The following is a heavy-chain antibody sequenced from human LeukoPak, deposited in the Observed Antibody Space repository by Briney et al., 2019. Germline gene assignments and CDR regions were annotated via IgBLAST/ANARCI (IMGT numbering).Heavy chain of an antibody. CDR3: AARGTSGGYFNH. Sequence: GGSLRLSCEASGVTVSTNDMSWARQAPGKGLEWVAVMKSDGATYGGTYYADSAKGRFTISRDSSKNTLFLQMSSLRVEDSAVYFCAARGTSGGYFNHWGQGIAVTVSS. CDR1: GVTVSTND. V-gene: IGHV3-53*01. J-gene: IGHJ4*02. D-gene: IGHD1-7*01. CDR2: MKSDGATYGGT.